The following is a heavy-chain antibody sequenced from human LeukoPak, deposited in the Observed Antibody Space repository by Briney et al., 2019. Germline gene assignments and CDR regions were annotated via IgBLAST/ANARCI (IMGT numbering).Heavy chain of an antibody. CDR2: ISYSGST. D-gene: IGHD3-16*01. Sequence: SETLSLTCTVSGGSISSSSYYWGWIRQPPGEGLEWIGSISYSGSTYYNPSLKSRVTISVDTSKNQFSLKLSSVTAADTAVYYCATPGGYWGQGTLVTVPS. J-gene: IGHJ4*02. CDR1: GGSISSSSYY. CDR3: ATPGGY. V-gene: IGHV4-39*01.